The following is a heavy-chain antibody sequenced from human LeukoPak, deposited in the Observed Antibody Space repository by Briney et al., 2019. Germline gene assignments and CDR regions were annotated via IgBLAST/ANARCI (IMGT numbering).Heavy chain of an antibody. V-gene: IGHV3-48*03. D-gene: IGHD3-10*01. CDR2: ISSSGSTI. J-gene: IGHJ3*02. CDR1: GFTFSSYE. CDR3: ARESGFRGDAFDI. Sequence: PGGSLRLSCAASGFTFSSYEMNWVRQAPGKGLEWVSYISSSGSTIYYADSVQGRFTISRDNAKNSLYLQMDSLRAEDTAVYYCARESGFRGDAFDIWGQGTMVTVSS.